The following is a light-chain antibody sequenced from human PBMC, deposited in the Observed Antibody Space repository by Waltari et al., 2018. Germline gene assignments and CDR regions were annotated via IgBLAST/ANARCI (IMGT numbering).Light chain of an antibody. J-gene: IGLJ1*01. CDR3: NSRDSSGNHLV. CDR1: SLRSYY. CDR2: GKN. V-gene: IGLV3-19*01. Sequence: SSELTQDPAVSVALGQTVRITCQGDSLRSYYASWYQQKPGQAPVFVIYGKNNRPPGIPDGFSGSSSGDTVTLTITGAQAEDEADYYCNSRDSSGNHLVFGPGTKVTVL.